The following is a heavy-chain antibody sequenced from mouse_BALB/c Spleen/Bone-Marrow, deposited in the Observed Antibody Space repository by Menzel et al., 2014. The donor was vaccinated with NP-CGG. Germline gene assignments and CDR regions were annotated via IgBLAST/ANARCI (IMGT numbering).Heavy chain of an antibody. CDR3: ARRAYGGSHGFAY. CDR1: GYTFTSYW. CDR2: INPSTGYT. D-gene: IGHD1-1*01. V-gene: IGHV1-7*01. Sequence: VQLQQSGAELAKPGASVKMSCKASGYTFTSYWMHWVKQRPGQGLEWIGYINPSTGYTEYNQKFKDKATLTADKSSSTAYMQLSSLTSEDSAVYYCARRAYGGSHGFAYWGQGTLVTVSA. J-gene: IGHJ3*01.